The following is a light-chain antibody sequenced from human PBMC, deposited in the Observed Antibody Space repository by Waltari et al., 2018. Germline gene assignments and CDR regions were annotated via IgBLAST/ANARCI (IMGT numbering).Light chain of an antibody. CDR3: QQYTDYPYT. CDR2: QAS. V-gene: IGKV1-5*03. CDR1: QRINTW. Sequence: DIQMTQSPSTLSASVGDRVTITCRASQRINTWLSLYQQKPVKAPELLIYQASNLESGVPSRFSASGSGTEFTLTITSLQPEDFATYYCQQYTDYPYTFGQGTKLEIK. J-gene: IGKJ2*01.